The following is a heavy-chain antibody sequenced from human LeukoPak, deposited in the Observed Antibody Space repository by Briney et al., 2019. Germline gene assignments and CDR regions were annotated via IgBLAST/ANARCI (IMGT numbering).Heavy chain of an antibody. J-gene: IGHJ4*02. CDR2: ISDSGANT. CDR3: AKDRTSSPAGY. CDR1: GFTFSSSP. V-gene: IGHV3-23*01. Sequence: PGGSLTLSCAASGFTFSSSPMSWGRQPPGKGLEWVSGISDSGANTYYADSVKGRSTISSNNYKNTLYRQMNSRRAEDTAVYYCAKDRTSSPAGYWGQGTLVTVSS. D-gene: IGHD6-13*01.